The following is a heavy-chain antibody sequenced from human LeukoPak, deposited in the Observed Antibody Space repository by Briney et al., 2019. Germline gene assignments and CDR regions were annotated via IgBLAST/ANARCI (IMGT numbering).Heavy chain of an antibody. D-gene: IGHD1-26*01. CDR2: IYTSGST. Sequence: KTSETLSLTCTVSGGSISSYYWTWIRQPAGKGLEWIGRIYTSGSTNYNPSLKSRVTMSVDTSKNQFSLKLISVTAADTAVYYCARAFSGSSPNWFDPWGQGILVTVSS. V-gene: IGHV4-4*07. CDR3: ARAFSGSSPNWFDP. CDR1: GGSISSYY. J-gene: IGHJ5*02.